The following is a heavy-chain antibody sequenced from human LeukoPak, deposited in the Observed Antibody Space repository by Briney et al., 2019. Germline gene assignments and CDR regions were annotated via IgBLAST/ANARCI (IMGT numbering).Heavy chain of an antibody. Sequence: GGSLRLSCAASGFTFRNYAMKWVRQAPGKGLEWVSAIGTNGDTTYYADSVKGRFTISRDNAKNTLYLQMNSLRAGDTALYYCAKQIPAAGTGYWGQGTLVTVSS. CDR1: GFTFRNYA. CDR3: AKQIPAAGTGY. D-gene: IGHD6-13*01. J-gene: IGHJ4*02. V-gene: IGHV3-23*01. CDR2: IGTNGDTT.